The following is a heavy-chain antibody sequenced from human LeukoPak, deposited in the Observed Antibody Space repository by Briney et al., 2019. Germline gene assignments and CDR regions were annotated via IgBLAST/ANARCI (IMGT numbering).Heavy chain of an antibody. Sequence: PVKVSCKASGGTFSSCAISWVRQAPGQGLEWMGGIIPIFGTANYAQKFQGRVTITADESTSTAYMELSSLRSEDTAVYYCASMYYYDSSGYYDRDYWGQGTLVTVSS. J-gene: IGHJ4*02. V-gene: IGHV1-69*13. CDR2: IIPIFGTA. CDR3: ASMYYYDSSGYYDRDY. D-gene: IGHD3-22*01. CDR1: GGTFSSCA.